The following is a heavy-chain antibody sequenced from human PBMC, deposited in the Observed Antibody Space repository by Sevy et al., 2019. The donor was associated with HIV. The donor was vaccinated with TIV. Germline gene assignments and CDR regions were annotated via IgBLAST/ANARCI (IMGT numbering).Heavy chain of an antibody. J-gene: IGHJ5*02. CDR2: IYHSGNT. V-gene: IGHV4-38-2*02. CDR3: AREYCSGGDCYLDWFDP. D-gene: IGHD2-15*01. Sequence: SETLSLTCAVSGSSISSGYHWGWIRQPPGKGLEWIGSIYHSGNTYYNPSLKSRVTISVDTSKNQFSLKLSSVTAADTAVYYCAREYCSGGDCYLDWFDPWGQGTLVTVSS. CDR1: GSSISSGYH.